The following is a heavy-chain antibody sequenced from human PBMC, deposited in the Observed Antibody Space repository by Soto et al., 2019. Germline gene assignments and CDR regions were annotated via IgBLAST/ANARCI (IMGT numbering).Heavy chain of an antibody. D-gene: IGHD2-15*01. V-gene: IGHV4-59*08. CDR2: IYYSGST. Sequence: SETLSLTCTVSGGSISSYYWSWIRQPPGKGLEWIGYIYYSGSTNYNPSLKSRVTISVDTSKNQFSLKLSSVTAADTAVYYCACFGACSGGRHNYDMDFWGQGNTVTFSS. CDR3: ACFGACSGGRHNYDMDF. J-gene: IGHJ6*02. CDR1: GGSISSYY.